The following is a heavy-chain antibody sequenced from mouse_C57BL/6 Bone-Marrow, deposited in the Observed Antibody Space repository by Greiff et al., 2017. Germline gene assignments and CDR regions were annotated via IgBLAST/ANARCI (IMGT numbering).Heavy chain of an antibody. D-gene: IGHD1-1*01. CDR2: IDPEDGET. CDR1: GFNIKDYY. J-gene: IGHJ1*03. CDR3: ARPITTVVATDWYFDV. Sequence: EVQLQQSGAELVKPGASVKLSCTASGFNIKDYYMHWVKQRTEQGLAWIGRIDPEDGETKYAPNFQGKATITADTSSNTAYLQLSSLTSEDTAVYYCARPITTVVATDWYFDVWGTGTTVTVSS. V-gene: IGHV14-2*01.